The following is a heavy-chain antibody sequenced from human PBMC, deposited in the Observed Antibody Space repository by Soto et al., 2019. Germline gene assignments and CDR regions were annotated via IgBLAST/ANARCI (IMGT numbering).Heavy chain of an antibody. CDR3: DRSVDP. J-gene: IGHJ5*02. CDR1: GGSMCSGGNY. V-gene: IGHV4-31*03. CDR2: IFYSGTT. Sequence: SETLYLTCTLCGGSMCSGGNYWSWTRQDAGKGLEWIAYIFYSGTTYYNPSLKSRVTMSVATSKNQFSLKLCSVTAADTAVYYCDRSVDPWDQGNLVT.